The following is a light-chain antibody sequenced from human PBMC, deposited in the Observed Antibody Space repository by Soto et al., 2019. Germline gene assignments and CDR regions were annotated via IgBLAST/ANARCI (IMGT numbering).Light chain of an antibody. CDR1: SSDVGGYNY. Sequence: QSALTQPASVSGSPGQSITISCTGTSSDVGGYNYVSWYQQHPGKAPILMIYDVSNRPSGVSNRFSGSKSGNTASLTISGLQAEDEADYYCSSYTSSSTSRVFGTGTKVTVL. CDR2: DVS. J-gene: IGLJ1*01. CDR3: SSYTSSSTSRV. V-gene: IGLV2-14*01.